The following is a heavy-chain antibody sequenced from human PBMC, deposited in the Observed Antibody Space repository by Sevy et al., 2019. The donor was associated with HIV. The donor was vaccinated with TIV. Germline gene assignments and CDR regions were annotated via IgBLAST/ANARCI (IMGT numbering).Heavy chain of an antibody. CDR1: GFTFSSCD. J-gene: IGHJ6*02. CDR3: ARARSIAVAGTFYYYGMDV. CDR2: IGTAGDT. D-gene: IGHD6-19*01. Sequence: GGSLRLSCAASGFTFSSCDMHWVRQATGKGLEWVSAIGTAGDTYYPGSVKGRFTISRENAKNSLYLQMNSLRAGDTAVYYCARARSIAVAGTFYYYGMDVWGQGTTVTVSS. V-gene: IGHV3-13*01.